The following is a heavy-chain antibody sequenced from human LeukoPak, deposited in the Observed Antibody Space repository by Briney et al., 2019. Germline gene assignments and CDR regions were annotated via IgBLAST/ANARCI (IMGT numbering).Heavy chain of an antibody. Sequence: PGGSLRLSCAASGFTFSSYVMTWVRQAPGKGLEWVSVISGSGGAAYYADSVRGRFTISRDNSKNTLYLQMNSLRAEDTAVYYCARYSGSYYGVGYWGQGTLVTVSS. J-gene: IGHJ4*02. V-gene: IGHV3-23*01. CDR3: ARYSGSYYGVGY. CDR2: ISGSGGAA. D-gene: IGHD1-26*01. CDR1: GFTFSSYV.